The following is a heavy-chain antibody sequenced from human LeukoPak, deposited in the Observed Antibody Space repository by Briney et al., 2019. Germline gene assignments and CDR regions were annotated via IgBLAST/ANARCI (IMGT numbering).Heavy chain of an antibody. Sequence: ASVKVSCKASGYTFTSYAMHWVRQAPGQRLEWMGWINAGNGNTKYSQKFQGRVTITRDTSASTAYMELSSLRSEDTAVYYCAREISENYYDSSETGIGYWGQGTLVTVSS. CDR2: INAGNGNT. CDR1: GYTFTSYA. J-gene: IGHJ4*02. V-gene: IGHV1-3*01. CDR3: AREISENYYDSSETGIGY. D-gene: IGHD3-22*01.